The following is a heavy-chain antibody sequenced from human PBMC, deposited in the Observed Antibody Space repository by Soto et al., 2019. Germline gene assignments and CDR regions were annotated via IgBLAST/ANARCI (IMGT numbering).Heavy chain of an antibody. D-gene: IGHD3-16*01. Sequence: QLQLQESGSGLVKPSQTLSLTCAVSGGSISSGGYSWRWIRQPPGKGLEWIGYIYHSGSTYYNPSLKSRVTISVDRSKNQFSLKLSSVTAADTAVYYCARGGRGFYFDYWGQGTLVTVSS. CDR3: ARGGRGFYFDY. CDR2: IYHSGST. CDR1: GGSISSGGYS. J-gene: IGHJ4*02. V-gene: IGHV4-30-2*01.